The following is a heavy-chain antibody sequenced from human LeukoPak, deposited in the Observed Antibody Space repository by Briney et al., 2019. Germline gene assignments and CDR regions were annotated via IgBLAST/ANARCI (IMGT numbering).Heavy chain of an antibody. CDR2: ISGSGSST. V-gene: IGHV3-23*01. J-gene: IGHJ4*02. Sequence: PGGSLRLSCAASGFTLSRYAMTWVRQGPGKGLEWVSAISGSGSSTYYADSVKGRFTISRDNSKDTLYLQMNSLRAEDTAVYYCAKGGGHGWLFDYWGQGTLVTVSS. CDR3: AKGGGHGWLFDY. D-gene: IGHD6-19*01. CDR1: GFTLSRYA.